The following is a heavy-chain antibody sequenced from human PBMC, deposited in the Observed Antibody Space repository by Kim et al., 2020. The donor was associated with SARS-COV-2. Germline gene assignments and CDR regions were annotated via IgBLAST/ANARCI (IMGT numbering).Heavy chain of an antibody. CDR1: GGSISSGSYY. J-gene: IGHJ6*02. V-gene: IGHV4-61*02. Sequence: SETLSLTCTVSGGSISSGSYYWSWIRQPAGKGLEWIGRIYTTGYTRYDPSLKSRVTISLDTSKNQISLKLSSVTAADTAFYYCARGSPSYGDYVNHYHAMDVWGQGTTVTVSS. CDR2: IYTTGYT. D-gene: IGHD4-17*01. CDR3: ARGSPSYGDYVNHYHAMDV.